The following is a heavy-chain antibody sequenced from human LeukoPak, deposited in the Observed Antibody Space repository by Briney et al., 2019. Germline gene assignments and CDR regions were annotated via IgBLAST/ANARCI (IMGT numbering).Heavy chain of an antibody. CDR2: IGTAGDT. Sequence: GGSLRLSCAASGFTFSSYDMHWVRQATGKGLEWVSAIGTAGDTYYPGSVKGRFTISRENAKNSLYLQMNSLRAGDTAVYYCARSRSGWALFDYWGQGTLVAVSS. V-gene: IGHV3-13*01. CDR3: ARSRSGWALFDY. CDR1: GFTFSSYD. D-gene: IGHD6-19*01. J-gene: IGHJ4*02.